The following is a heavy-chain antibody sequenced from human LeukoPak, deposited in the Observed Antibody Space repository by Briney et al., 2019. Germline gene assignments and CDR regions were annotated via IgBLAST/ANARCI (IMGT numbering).Heavy chain of an antibody. J-gene: IGHJ4*02. V-gene: IGHV3-9*01. Sequence: GGSLRLSCAASGFTFDDYAMHWVRQAPGKGLGWVSGISWNSGSIGYADSVKGRFTISRDNAKNSLYLQMNSLRAEDTAVYYCAREDSYYYGSGSYPFDYWGQGTLVTVSS. CDR1: GFTFDDYA. CDR2: ISWNSGSI. CDR3: AREDSYYYGSGSYPFDY. D-gene: IGHD3-10*01.